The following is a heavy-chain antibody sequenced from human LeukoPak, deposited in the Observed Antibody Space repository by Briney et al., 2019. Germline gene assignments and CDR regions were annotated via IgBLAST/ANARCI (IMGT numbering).Heavy chain of an antibody. Sequence: EPSETLSLACTVSGGSISSGTYYWSWIRQPAGKGLEWIGRIYTSGSTNYNPSLKSRVTISLDTSKNQFSLKLTSVTAADTAVYYCARGYVFVLAVAGYYFDYWGQGTLVTVSS. J-gene: IGHJ4*02. V-gene: IGHV4-61*02. D-gene: IGHD2-15*01. CDR1: GGSISSGTYY. CDR3: ARGYVFVLAVAGYYFDY. CDR2: IYTSGST.